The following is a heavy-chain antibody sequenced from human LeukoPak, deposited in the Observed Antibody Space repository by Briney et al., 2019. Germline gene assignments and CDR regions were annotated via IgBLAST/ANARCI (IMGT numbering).Heavy chain of an antibody. CDR2: IYYSGST. Sequence: PSETLSLTCTVSGGSISSSSYYWGWIRQPPGKGLEWIGSIYYSGSTYYNPSLKSRVTISVDTSKNQFSLKLSSVTAADTAVYYCARGRNHLDNWFDPWGQGTLVTVSS. J-gene: IGHJ5*02. CDR3: ARGRNHLDNWFDP. V-gene: IGHV4-39*07. CDR1: GGSISSSSYY. D-gene: IGHD1-14*01.